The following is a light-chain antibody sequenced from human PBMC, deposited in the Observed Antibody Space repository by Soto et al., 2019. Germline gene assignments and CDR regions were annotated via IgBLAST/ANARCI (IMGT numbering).Light chain of an antibody. Sequence: DVQMTQSNYSLSASVGDTIAITCQATQDISNYLNWYQQKPGEAPKLLIYDASKLETGVPSRFSGSGSGTDFTFTISSLQPEDFATYHCQHYDHRPIPFGQGTRLEV. CDR3: QHYDHRPIP. J-gene: IGKJ5*01. CDR2: DAS. V-gene: IGKV1-33*01. CDR1: QDISNY.